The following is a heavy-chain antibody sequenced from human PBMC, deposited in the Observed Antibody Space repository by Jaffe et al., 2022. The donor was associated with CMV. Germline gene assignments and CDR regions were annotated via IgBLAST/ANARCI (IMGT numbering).Heavy chain of an antibody. CDR2: IYSGGST. J-gene: IGHJ6*03. CDR1: GFTVSSNY. CDR3: ARVLRDHDFWSGYGGYYYYMDV. D-gene: IGHD3-3*01. Sequence: EVQLVETGGGLIQPGGSLRLSCAASGFTVSSNYMSWVRQAPGKGLEWVSVIYSGGSTYYADSVKGRFTISRDNSKNTLYLQMNSLRAEDTAVYYCARVLRDHDFWSGYGGYYYYMDVWGKGTTVTVSS. V-gene: IGHV3-53*02.